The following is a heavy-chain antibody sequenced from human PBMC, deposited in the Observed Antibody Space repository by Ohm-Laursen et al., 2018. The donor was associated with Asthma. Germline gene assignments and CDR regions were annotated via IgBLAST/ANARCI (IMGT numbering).Heavy chain of an antibody. CDR2: IYYTGNT. CDR1: GDSISSGDNY. CDR3: ARVHARTTVTYYFDY. V-gene: IGHV4-30-4*08. D-gene: IGHD4-17*01. Sequence: SQTLSLTCTVAGDSISSGDNYWSWIRQHPGKGLEWISYIYYTGNTYYNPSLRSRITMSVDTSKNQFSLKLSSVTAADTAVYYCARVHARTTVTYYFDYWGQGTLVTVSS. J-gene: IGHJ4*02.